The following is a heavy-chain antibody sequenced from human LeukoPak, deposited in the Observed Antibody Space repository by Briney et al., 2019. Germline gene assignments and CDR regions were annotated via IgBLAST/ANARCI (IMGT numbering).Heavy chain of an antibody. CDR3: ARVPAAGRELFDS. J-gene: IGHJ4*02. CDR2: IYSGGST. CDR1: GFTVSSNY. D-gene: IGHD6-13*01. Sequence: GGSLIRSCPSSGFTVSSNYMSWVRQAPGKGLEWVSLIYSGGSTFYADSVKVRFTISRDISKNTLFLQMNSLRAENTAVYYCARVPAAGRELFDSWGQGTLVTVSS. V-gene: IGHV3-66*01.